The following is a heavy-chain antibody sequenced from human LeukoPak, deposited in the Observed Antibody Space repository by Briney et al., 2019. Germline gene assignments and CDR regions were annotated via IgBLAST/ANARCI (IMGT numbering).Heavy chain of an antibody. CDR1: GGSISSYY. V-gene: IGHV4-4*07. CDR2: IYTSGST. D-gene: IGHD3-22*01. CDR3: ARIPYYYDSSVYDY. Sequence: SETLSLTCTVPGGSISSYYWSWIRHPAGKGLEWIWRIYTSGSTNYNPSLKSRVTMSVDTSKNQFSLKLSSVTAADTAVYYCARIPYYYDSSVYDYWGQGTLVTVSS. J-gene: IGHJ4*02.